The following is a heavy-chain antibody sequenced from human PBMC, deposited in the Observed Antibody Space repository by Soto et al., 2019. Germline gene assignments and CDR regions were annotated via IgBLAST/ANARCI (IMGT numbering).Heavy chain of an antibody. CDR2: ITPMFGTP. J-gene: IGHJ4*02. V-gene: IGHV1-69*13. D-gene: IGHD3-22*01. CDR3: ARDATLYDSSAYYYLY. CDR1: GGTFSRYT. Sequence: ASLKVSCKASGGTFSRYTITWVRQAPGQGLEWMGGITPMFGTPNYAQKFQGRVTITADESTSTAYMELSSLRSEDTAMYYCARDATLYDSSAYYYLYWGQGTLVTVSS.